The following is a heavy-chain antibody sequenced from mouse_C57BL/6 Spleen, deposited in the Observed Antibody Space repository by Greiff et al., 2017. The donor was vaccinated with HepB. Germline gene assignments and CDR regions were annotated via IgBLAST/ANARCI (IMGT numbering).Heavy chain of an antibody. CDR3: ARGRAYYYAMDY. Sequence: QVQLQQSGPELVKPGASVKISCKASGYAFSSSWMNWVKQRPGKGLEWIGRIYPGDGDTNYNGKFKGKATLTADKSSSTAYMQLSSLTSEDSAVYFCARGRAYYYAMDYWGQGTSVTVSS. CDR1: GYAFSSSW. D-gene: IGHD6-1*01. V-gene: IGHV1-82*01. CDR2: IYPGDGDT. J-gene: IGHJ4*01.